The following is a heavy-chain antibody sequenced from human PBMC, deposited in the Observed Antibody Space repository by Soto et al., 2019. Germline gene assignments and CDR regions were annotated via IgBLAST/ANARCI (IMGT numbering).Heavy chain of an antibody. CDR3: ARGPGGPDGPGDY. J-gene: IGHJ4*02. CDR2: INAGNGNT. V-gene: IGHV1-3*01. D-gene: IGHD2-15*01. Sequence: QVQLVQSGAEVKKPGASVKVSCKASGYTFTSYAMHWVRQAPGQRLEWMGWINAGNGNTKYSQKFQGRVTITRDTSANIAYMELSSLRFEDTAVYYCARGPGGPDGPGDYWGQGTLVTVSS. CDR1: GYTFTSYA.